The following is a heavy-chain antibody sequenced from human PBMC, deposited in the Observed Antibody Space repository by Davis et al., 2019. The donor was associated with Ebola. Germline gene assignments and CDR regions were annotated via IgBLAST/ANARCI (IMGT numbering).Heavy chain of an antibody. Sequence: SLKISCAASGFTFDDYAMHWVRQAPGKGLEWVSGISWNSGSIGYADSVKGRFTISRDNSKNTLYLQMNSLRAEDTAVYYCARVGPAAVTRAFDIWGQGTMVTVSS. CDR1: GFTFDDYA. J-gene: IGHJ3*02. CDR3: ARVGPAAVTRAFDI. V-gene: IGHV3-9*01. D-gene: IGHD6-13*01. CDR2: ISWNSGSI.